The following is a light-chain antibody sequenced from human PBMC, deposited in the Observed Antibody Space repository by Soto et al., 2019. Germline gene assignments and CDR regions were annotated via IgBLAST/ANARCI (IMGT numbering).Light chain of an antibody. J-gene: IGKJ2*01. V-gene: IGKV1-5*03. CDR1: QTISSW. CDR2: KAS. Sequence: DIQMTQSPSTLSTSVGDRVTITCRASQTISSWLAWYQEKPGKAPKLLIYKASTSESGVPSRFSGSGSGTEFTLTISSLQPDDFETYYCQQYDSYPYTFGQGTKLEIK. CDR3: QQYDSYPYT.